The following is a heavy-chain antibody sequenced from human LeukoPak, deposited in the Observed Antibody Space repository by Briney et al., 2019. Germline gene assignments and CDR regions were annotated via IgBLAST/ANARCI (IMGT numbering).Heavy chain of an antibody. CDR3: AGLVGATLYGFDP. V-gene: IGHV4-30-2*01. J-gene: IGHJ5*02. D-gene: IGHD1-26*01. CDR2: IYHSGST. Sequence: SETLSLTCAVSGGSISSGGYSWSWIRQPPGKGLEWIGYIYHSGSTYYNPSLKSRVTISVDRSKNQFSLKLSSVTAADTAVYYCAGLVGATLYGFDPWGQGTLVTVSS. CDR1: GGSISSGGYS.